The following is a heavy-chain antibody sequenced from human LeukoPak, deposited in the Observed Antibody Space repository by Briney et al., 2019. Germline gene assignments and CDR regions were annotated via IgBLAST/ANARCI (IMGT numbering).Heavy chain of an antibody. Sequence: SVKASCKASGGTFSNNHAITWVRQAPGQGLEWGGGIFAAFGSGKYAQKFQGRVSITTDESTSTAYMELSSLRSEDTAVYYCALYTMFGVVQHAFDIWGQGTMVTVSS. CDR3: ALYTMFGVVQHAFDI. J-gene: IGHJ3*02. V-gene: IGHV1-69*05. D-gene: IGHD3-3*01. CDR1: GGTFSNNHA. CDR2: IFAAFGSG.